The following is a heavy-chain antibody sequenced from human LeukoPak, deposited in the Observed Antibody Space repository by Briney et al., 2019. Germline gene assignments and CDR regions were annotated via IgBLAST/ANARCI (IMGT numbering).Heavy chain of an antibody. CDR3: EELGITMIGGV. J-gene: IGHJ6*04. CDR2: ISSSGSTI. Sequence: GGSLRLSCAASGFTFSSYEMNWVRHAPGKGLEWVSYISSSGSTIYYADSVKGRFTISRDNAKNSLYLQVNSLRAEDTAVYYCEELGITMIGGVWGKGTTVTISS. D-gene: IGHD3-10*02. V-gene: IGHV3-48*03. CDR1: GFTFSSYE.